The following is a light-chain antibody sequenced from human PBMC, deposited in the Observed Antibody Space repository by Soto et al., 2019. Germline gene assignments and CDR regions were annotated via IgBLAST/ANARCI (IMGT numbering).Light chain of an antibody. Sequence: EIVMTQSPGTLSVSPGERATLSCGASQSVSSNLAWYQQKPGQAPRVLIYGASTRATGIPARFSGSGSGTEFTLSIDSLQSEDVAVYYCQQYHSWVTFGGGTKVEIK. CDR3: QQYHSWVT. CDR2: GAS. J-gene: IGKJ4*01. CDR1: QSVSSN. V-gene: IGKV3D-15*01.